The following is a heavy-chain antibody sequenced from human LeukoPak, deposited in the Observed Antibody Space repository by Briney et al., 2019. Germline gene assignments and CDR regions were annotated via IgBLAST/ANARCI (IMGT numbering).Heavy chain of an antibody. CDR1: GFTFSSYW. D-gene: IGHD6-6*01. J-gene: IGHJ4*02. CDR2: INSDGNIT. V-gene: IGHV3-74*01. CDR3: VREYTSSSGRAFDY. Sequence: PGGSLRLSCAVSGFTFSSYWMHWVRQAPGKGLVWVSRINSDGNITTYADSVKGRFTISRDNAKNTLYLQMNSLRAEDTAVYYCVREYTSSSGRAFDYWGQGTLVTVSS.